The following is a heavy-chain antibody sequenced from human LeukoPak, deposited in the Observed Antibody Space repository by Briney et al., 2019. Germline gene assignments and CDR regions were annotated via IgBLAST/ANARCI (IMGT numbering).Heavy chain of an antibody. D-gene: IGHD2-15*01. J-gene: IGHJ6*03. CDR1: GFTFSSYA. Sequence: GGSLRLSCAASGFTFSSYAMSWVRQAPGKGLEWVSAISDSDGNTYYADSVKGRFTISRDNSKNTLYLQMNSLRAEDTAIYYCAKNGDRGAYCTGGTCYPYFYYYMDVWGKGTTVTVSS. CDR2: ISDSDGNT. V-gene: IGHV3-23*01. CDR3: AKNGDRGAYCTGGTCYPYFYYYMDV.